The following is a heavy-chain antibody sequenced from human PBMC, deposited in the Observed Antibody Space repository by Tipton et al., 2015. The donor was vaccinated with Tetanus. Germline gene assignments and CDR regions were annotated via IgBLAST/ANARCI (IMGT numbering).Heavy chain of an antibody. D-gene: IGHD1-26*01. J-gene: IGHJ4*02. CDR2: ISSSGIA. V-gene: IGHV4-31*11. Sequence: TLSLTCAVSGVSISSGGYFWSWIRQHPGRGLEWIGYISSSGIAYSNPSLKSPVTMSRSTSRNQFSLKFNSVNVADTAVYYCARDQARGARGWNYFDYRGQGTLVTVSS. CDR1: GVSISSGGYF. CDR3: ARDQARGARGWNYFDY.